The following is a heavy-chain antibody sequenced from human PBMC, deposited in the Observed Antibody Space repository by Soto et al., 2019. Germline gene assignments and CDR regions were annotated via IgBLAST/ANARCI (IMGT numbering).Heavy chain of an antibody. V-gene: IGHV3-23*01. CDR1: GFTFSSYA. CDR3: AKDKVILWFGELFAFYI. CDR2: ISGSGGST. J-gene: IGHJ3*02. D-gene: IGHD3-10*01. Sequence: EVQLLESGGGLVQPGGSLRLSCAASGFTFSSYAMSWVRQAPGKGLEWVSAISGSGGSTYYADSVKGRFTISRDNSKNTLYLQMNSLRAEDTAVYYCAKDKVILWFGELFAFYIWGQGTMVTVSS.